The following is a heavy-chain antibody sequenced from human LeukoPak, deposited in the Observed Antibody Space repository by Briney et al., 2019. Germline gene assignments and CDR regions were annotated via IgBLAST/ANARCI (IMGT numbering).Heavy chain of an antibody. J-gene: IGHJ4*02. CDR3: ARGKMYSSSFDY. D-gene: IGHD6-6*01. Sequence: SETLSLTCTVSGGSISSYYWSWIRQPPGKGLEWIGEINHSGSTNYNPSLKSRVTISVDTSKNQFSLKLSFVTAADTAVYYCARGKMYSSSFDYWGQGTLVTVSS. CDR2: INHSGST. V-gene: IGHV4-34*01. CDR1: GGSISSYY.